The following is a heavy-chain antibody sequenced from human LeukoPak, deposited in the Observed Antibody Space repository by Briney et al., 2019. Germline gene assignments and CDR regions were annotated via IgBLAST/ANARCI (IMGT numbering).Heavy chain of an antibody. Sequence: PGGSLRLSCAASGFTVSRNYMSRVRQAPGKGLEWVSSISSTSSTIYYADSVKGRFTISRDNAKNSLFLQMNSLRDDDTAVYYCARARGFDWWGQGTLVTVSS. CDR2: ISSTSSTI. CDR3: ARARGFDW. CDR1: GFTVSRNY. V-gene: IGHV3-48*02. J-gene: IGHJ4*02.